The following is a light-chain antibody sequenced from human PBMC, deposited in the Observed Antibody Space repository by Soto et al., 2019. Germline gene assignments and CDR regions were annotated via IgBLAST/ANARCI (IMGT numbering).Light chain of an antibody. CDR1: SSDLGASDY. Sequence: QSALAQPASVSGSPGQSITISCTGTSSDLGASDYVSWYQQHPDKAPKLIIYSVTIRPSGVSTRFSGSKSGNTASLTISGLQADDEADYYCSSYPTGSTVVFGGGTKLTVL. CDR3: SSYPTGSTVV. V-gene: IGLV2-14*01. CDR2: SVT. J-gene: IGLJ2*01.